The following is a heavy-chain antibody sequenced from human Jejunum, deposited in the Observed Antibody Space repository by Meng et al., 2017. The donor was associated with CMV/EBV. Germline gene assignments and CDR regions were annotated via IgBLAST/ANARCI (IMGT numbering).Heavy chain of an antibody. V-gene: IGHV4-30-4*08. Sequence: AQLQEGCTGLVHPSQTPPLTCTVSGGSISSGYNYWSLSRQPPGKGLEWIGYIYYSGSTYYHPSLKSRLTISVDTSKNQFSLNLTSVTAADTAVYYCARVSLRQTIFDYWGQGTLVTVSS. CDR1: GGSISSGYNY. D-gene: IGHD6-6*01. CDR2: IYYSGST. CDR3: ARVSLRQTIFDY. J-gene: IGHJ4*02.